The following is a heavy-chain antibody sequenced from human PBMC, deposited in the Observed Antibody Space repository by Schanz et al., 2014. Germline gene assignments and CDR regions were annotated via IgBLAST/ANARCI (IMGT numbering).Heavy chain of an antibody. CDR2: ISGSGGST. J-gene: IGHJ4*02. Sequence: EVQLLDSGGGLVQPGRSLRLSCAASGFTFSSYGMHWVRQAPGKGLEWVAAISGSGGSTYYADSVKGRFTISRDNSKNTLYLQMNSLRAEDTAVYYCAKDPSHGDYDYYFDYWGQGTLVTVSS. CDR1: GFTFSSYG. V-gene: IGHV3-23*01. CDR3: AKDPSHGDYDYYFDY. D-gene: IGHD3-22*01.